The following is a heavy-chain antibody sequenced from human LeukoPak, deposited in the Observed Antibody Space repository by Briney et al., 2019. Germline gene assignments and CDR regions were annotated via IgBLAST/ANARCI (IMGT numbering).Heavy chain of an antibody. CDR3: AREDFGDSLDY. J-gene: IGHJ4*02. CDR1: GGSISSGSYY. Sequence: SETLSLTCTVSGGSISSGSYYWSWIRQPAGKELEWIGRIYTSGSTNYNPSLKSRVTMSVDTSKNQFSLKLSSVTAADTAVYYCAREDFGDSLDYWGQGTLVTVSS. V-gene: IGHV4-61*02. D-gene: IGHD4-17*01. CDR2: IYTSGST.